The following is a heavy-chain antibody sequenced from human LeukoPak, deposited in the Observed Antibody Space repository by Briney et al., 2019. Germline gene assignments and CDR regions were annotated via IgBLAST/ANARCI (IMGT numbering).Heavy chain of an antibody. J-gene: IGHJ6*02. Sequence: PGRSLRLSCAASGFTFDDYAMNWVRQVPGKGLEWDSGISWNSGNIGYTDSVKGRFTISRDNSKNTLYLQMNSLRAEDTAVYYCARDGEIAVAPSDYYGMDVWGQGTTVTVSS. V-gene: IGHV3-9*01. CDR2: ISWNSGNI. CDR1: GFTFDDYA. D-gene: IGHD6-19*01. CDR3: ARDGEIAVAPSDYYGMDV.